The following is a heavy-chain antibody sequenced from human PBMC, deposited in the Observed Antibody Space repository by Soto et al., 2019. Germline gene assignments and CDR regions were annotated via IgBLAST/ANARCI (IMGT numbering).Heavy chain of an antibody. CDR1: GYTFTSFG. D-gene: IGHD2-15*01. J-gene: IGHJ5*02. CDR3: ARDSCTGGSCPANWFDP. V-gene: IGHV1-18*01. Sequence: QVQLVQSGAEVKKPGASVKVSCKASGYTFTSFGISWVRQAPGQGLEWMGWISAYNGNTNSAQQFQGRVTMTTDTSTSTADMELRSLRSDDTAVYYCARDSCTGGSCPANWFDPWGQGTLVTVSS. CDR2: ISAYNGNT.